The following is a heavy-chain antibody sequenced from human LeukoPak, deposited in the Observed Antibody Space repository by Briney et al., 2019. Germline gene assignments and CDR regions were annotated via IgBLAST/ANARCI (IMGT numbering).Heavy chain of an antibody. D-gene: IGHD3-10*01. Sequence: PSGTLSLTCAVSGGSISSSNWWSWVRQPPGKGLEWIGEIYHSGSTNYNPSLKSRVTISVDKSKNQFSLKLSSVTAADTAVYYCARDGSGSYYSSFDYWGQGTLVTVSS. CDR1: GGSISSSNW. V-gene: IGHV4-4*02. CDR3: ARDGSGSYYSSFDY. J-gene: IGHJ4*02. CDR2: IYHSGST.